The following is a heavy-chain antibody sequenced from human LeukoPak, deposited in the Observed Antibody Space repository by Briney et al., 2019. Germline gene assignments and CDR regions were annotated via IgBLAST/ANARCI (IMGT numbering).Heavy chain of an antibody. CDR2: IYYCGST. J-gene: IGHJ5*02. D-gene: IGHD6-13*01. Sequence: SETLSLTCTVSGGSISSSSYYWGWIRQPPGKGLEWIVSIYYCGSTYYNPSLKSRVTISVDTSKNQFSLKLSSVTAADTAVYYCARRSTAPIAGTGVNWFDPWGQGTLVTVSS. CDR3: ARRSTAPIAGTGVNWFDP. CDR1: GGSISSSSYY. V-gene: IGHV4-39*01.